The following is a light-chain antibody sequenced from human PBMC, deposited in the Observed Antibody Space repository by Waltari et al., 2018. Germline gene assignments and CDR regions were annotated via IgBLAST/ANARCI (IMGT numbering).Light chain of an antibody. CDR1: ASDVGVSNL. CDR2: EAT. V-gene: IGLV2-23*01. J-gene: IGLJ2*01. Sequence: QSALTQPASVSGSPGQSITISCTGTASDVGVSNLSSWYQQNTGKAPKLVIYEATKRPSGISNRFSGSKSGNTASLTISGLQDEDEATYHCCSYAGSSVWIFGGGTKLTVL. CDR3: CSYAGSSVWI.